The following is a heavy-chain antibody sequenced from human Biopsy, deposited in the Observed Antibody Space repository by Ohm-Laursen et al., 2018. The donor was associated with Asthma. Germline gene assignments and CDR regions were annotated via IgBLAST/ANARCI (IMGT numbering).Heavy chain of an antibody. CDR2: ISPVFGST. CDR1: GFTFMGYH. J-gene: IGHJ6*02. D-gene: IGHD6-13*01. V-gene: IGHV1-69*06. CDR3: ASPSSSREILYYYYNMDI. Sequence: SVKVSCKASGFTFMGYHIFWMRQAPGQGLEWMGGISPVFGSTNIAQKFQGRVTISADIFTKTAYLEVSSLRSDDTAVYYCASPSSSREILYYYYNMDIWGQGTTVT.